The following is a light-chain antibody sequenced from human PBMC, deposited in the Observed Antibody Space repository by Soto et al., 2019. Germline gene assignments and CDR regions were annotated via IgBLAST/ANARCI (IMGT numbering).Light chain of an antibody. CDR3: SSYINSSDWA. J-gene: IGLJ3*02. CDR2: EVS. CDR1: SSDVGGQKY. V-gene: IGLV2-14*01. Sequence: QSALTQPASVSGSPGQSITLSCTGTSSDVGGQKYVSWYQQHPGKAPKLILFEVSYRPSGVSHRFSGSKSGNTASLTISGLQTEDEADYYCSSYINSSDWAFGGGTKLTVL.